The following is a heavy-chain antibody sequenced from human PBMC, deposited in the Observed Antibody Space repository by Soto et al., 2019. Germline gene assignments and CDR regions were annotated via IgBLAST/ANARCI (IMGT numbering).Heavy chain of an antibody. CDR1: GFTFSSYG. J-gene: IGHJ6*03. D-gene: IGHD4-17*01. V-gene: IGHV3-33*01. CDR2: IWYDGSNK. Sequence: GGSLRLSCAASGFTFSSYGMHWVRQAPGKGLEWVAVIWYDGSNKYYADSVKGRFTISRDNSKNTLYLQMNSLRAEDTAVYYCARDRPVTTRGAGYYCYMDVWGKGTTVTVSS. CDR3: ARDRPVTTRGAGYYCYMDV.